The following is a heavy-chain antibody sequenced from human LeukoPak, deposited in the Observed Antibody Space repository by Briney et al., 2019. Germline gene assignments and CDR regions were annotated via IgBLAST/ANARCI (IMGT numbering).Heavy chain of an antibody. V-gene: IGHV1-69*13. D-gene: IGHD6-19*01. CDR1: GGTFSRYA. CDR3: ARDRPYTGGWRGFDY. Sequence: SVKLSCKASGGTFSRYAISWVRQAPGQGLEWMGGIIPMFGIANYAQKFQGRVTITADESTSTAYMELSSRRSEDTAVYYCARDRPYTGGWRGFDYWGQGTLVTVSS. J-gene: IGHJ4*02. CDR2: IIPMFGIA.